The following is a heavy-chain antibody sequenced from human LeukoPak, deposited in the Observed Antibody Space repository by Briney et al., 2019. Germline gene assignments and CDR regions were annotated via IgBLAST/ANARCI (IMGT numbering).Heavy chain of an antibody. J-gene: IGHJ3*02. Sequence: PSETLSLTCAVYGGSFSGYYWSWIRQPSGKGLEWIGEINHSGSTNYNPSLKSRVTISVDTSKNQFSLKLSSVTAADTAVYYCAWWELRVGAFDIWGQGTMVTVSS. D-gene: IGHD1-26*01. V-gene: IGHV4-34*01. CDR3: AWWELRVGAFDI. CDR1: GGSFSGYY. CDR2: INHSGST.